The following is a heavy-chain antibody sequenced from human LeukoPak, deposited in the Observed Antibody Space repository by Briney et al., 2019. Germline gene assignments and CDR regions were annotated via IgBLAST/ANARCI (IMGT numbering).Heavy chain of an antibody. V-gene: IGHV3-30*03. J-gene: IGHJ4*02. CDR1: GFTFSSYG. D-gene: IGHD2-2*01. CDR2: ISYDGNNK. CDR3: AREDIVVVPAATPPMDY. Sequence: GRSLRLSCAASGFTFSSYGMHWVRQAPGKGLEWVAVISYDGNNKYYADSVKGRFTISRDDSKNTLFLQMNSLRAEDTAVYHCAREDIVVVPAATPPMDYWGQGTLVTVSS.